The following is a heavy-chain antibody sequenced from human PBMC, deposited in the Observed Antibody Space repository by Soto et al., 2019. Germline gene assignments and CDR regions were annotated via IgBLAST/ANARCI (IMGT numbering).Heavy chain of an antibody. CDR1: GYTFTNYA. CDR2: INAANGIT. CDR3: ARAGLSTTGDY. V-gene: IGHV1-3*01. Sequence: ASVKVSCKASGYTFTNYAIHWVRQAPGQRLEWMAWINAANGITKSSQKFQGRVTFTRDTSASTAYMELSSLESEGTALYYCARAGLSTTGDYWGQGTLVTVSS. J-gene: IGHJ4*02. D-gene: IGHD1-26*01.